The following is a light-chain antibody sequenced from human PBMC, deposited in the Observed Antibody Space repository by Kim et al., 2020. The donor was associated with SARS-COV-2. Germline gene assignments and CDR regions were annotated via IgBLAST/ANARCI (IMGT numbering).Light chain of an antibody. CDR3: QAWDSSPYF. V-gene: IGLV3-1*01. CDR1: KLGDKY. Sequence: SYELTQPPSVSVSPGQTASITCSGDKLGDKYACWYQQKPGQSPVLVIYQDSKRPSGIPERFSGSNSGNTATLTISGTQAMDEADYYCQAWDSSPYFFGTG. CDR2: QDS. J-gene: IGLJ1*01.